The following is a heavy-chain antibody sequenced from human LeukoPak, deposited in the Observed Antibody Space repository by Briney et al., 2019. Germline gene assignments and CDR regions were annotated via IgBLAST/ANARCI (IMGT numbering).Heavy chain of an antibody. Sequence: PSETLSLTCTVSGGSISSYYWSWFRQTPGKGPEWIVYIYYSGSTKYNPSLKSRVTISVDRSKSQFSLKLNSVTAADTAVYYCARYWGVQLWPHWYFDLWGRGSLVTVSS. V-gene: IGHV4-59*01. CDR2: IYYSGST. J-gene: IGHJ2*01. CDR3: ARYWGVQLWPHWYFDL. D-gene: IGHD5-18*01. CDR1: GGSISSYY.